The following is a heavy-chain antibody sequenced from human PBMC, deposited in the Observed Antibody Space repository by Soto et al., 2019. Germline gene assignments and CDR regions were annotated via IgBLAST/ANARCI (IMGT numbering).Heavy chain of an antibody. J-gene: IGHJ6*02. CDR2: ISESGTSM. CDR3: ARDQEVHDSRGHKIRAMDV. V-gene: IGHV3-48*03. CDR1: GFPFSRYE. D-gene: IGHD6-19*01. Sequence: QRLSCAASGFPFSRYEMNWVRQAPGKGLEWISYISESGTSMYYADAVKGRFAISRDNAQNSLYLQMNSLRIEDTAVYYCARDQEVHDSRGHKIRAMDVWGQGTTVTVSS.